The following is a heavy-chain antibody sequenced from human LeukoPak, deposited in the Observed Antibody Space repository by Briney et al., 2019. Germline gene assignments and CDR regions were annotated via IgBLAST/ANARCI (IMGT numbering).Heavy chain of an antibody. D-gene: IGHD6-19*01. Sequence: GGSLRLSCAASGFTFSSYAMSWVRQAPGKGLEWVSGITGSGGSTYYADSVKGRFTISRDNSKNTLYLQMNRLRAGDTAVYYCANGGSIAVATPLDYWGQGTLVTVSS. V-gene: IGHV3-23*01. CDR1: GFTFSSYA. J-gene: IGHJ4*02. CDR3: ANGGSIAVATPLDY. CDR2: ITGSGGST.